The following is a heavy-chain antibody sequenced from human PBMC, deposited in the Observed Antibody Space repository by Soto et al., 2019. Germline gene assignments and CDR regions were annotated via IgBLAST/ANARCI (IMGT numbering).Heavy chain of an antibody. CDR1: GFILSDCA. V-gene: IGHV3-48*01. CDR3: ARDLSWGSNWSDYMDV. Sequence: EVQLVESGGGLVQPGGSLRLSCATSGFILSDCAMNWVRQAPGKGLEWVSYISSSSSVIDYADSVKGRFTVYRDNARNSLYLQMNSLRAEDTAVYDCARDLSWGSNWSDYMDVWGKGTTVTVSS. CDR2: ISSSSSVI. D-gene: IGHD7-27*01. J-gene: IGHJ6*03.